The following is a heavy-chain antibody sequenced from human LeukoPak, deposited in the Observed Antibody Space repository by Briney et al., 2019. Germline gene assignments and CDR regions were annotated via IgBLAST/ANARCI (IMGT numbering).Heavy chain of an antibody. CDR3: ARVEGARYYYYYMDV. CDR1: GGSISSSSYY. CDR2: IYYSGST. V-gene: IGHV4-39*07. J-gene: IGHJ6*03. D-gene: IGHD4/OR15-4a*01. Sequence: SETLSLTCTVSGGSISSSSYYWGWIRQPPGKGLEWIGSIYYSGSTYYNPSLKSRVTISVDTSKNQFSLKLSSVTAADTAVYYCARVEGARYYYYYMDVWGKGTTVTVSS.